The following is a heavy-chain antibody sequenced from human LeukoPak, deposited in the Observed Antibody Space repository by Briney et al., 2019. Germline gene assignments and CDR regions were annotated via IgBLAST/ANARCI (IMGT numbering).Heavy chain of an antibody. CDR1: GYTFTSYD. CDR3: ARGFLGTVGGFEYYYYYGMDV. J-gene: IGHJ6*02. Sequence: ASVKVSCKASGYTFTSYDINWVRQATGQGLEWMGWMNPNSGNTGYAQRFQGRVTMTRNTSISTAYMELSSLRSEDTAVYYCARGFLGTVGGFEYYYYYGMDVWGQGTTVTVSS. CDR2: MNPNSGNT. D-gene: IGHD3-16*01. V-gene: IGHV1-8*01.